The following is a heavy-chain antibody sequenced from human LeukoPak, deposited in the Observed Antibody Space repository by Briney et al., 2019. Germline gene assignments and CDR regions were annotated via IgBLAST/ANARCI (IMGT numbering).Heavy chain of an antibody. CDR1: GYSFTSYW. J-gene: IGHJ4*02. CDR3: ARHSRHGSGSYFKLDF. CDR2: IYPGDSDT. V-gene: IGHV5-51*01. D-gene: IGHD3-10*01. Sequence: PGESLKISCKGSGYSFTSYWIGWVRQMPGKGLEWMGIIYPGDSDTRYSPSFQGQVTISADKSISTAYLQWSSLKASDTAMYYCARHSRHGSGSYFKLDFWGQGTLVTVSS.